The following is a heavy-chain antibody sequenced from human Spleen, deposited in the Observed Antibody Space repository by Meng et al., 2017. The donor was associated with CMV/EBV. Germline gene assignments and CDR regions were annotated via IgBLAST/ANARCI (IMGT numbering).Heavy chain of an antibody. V-gene: IGHV1-18*01. D-gene: IGHD6-19*01. CDR1: GYTFTSYG. CDR3: ARVADYGMDV. J-gene: IGHJ6*02. Sequence: ASVKVSCKASGYTFTSYGISWVRQAPGQGLEWMGWINPNSGGTNYAQKFQGRVTMTRDTSTSTVYMELSSLRSEDTAVYYCARVADYGMDVWGQGTTVTVSS. CDR2: INPNSGGT.